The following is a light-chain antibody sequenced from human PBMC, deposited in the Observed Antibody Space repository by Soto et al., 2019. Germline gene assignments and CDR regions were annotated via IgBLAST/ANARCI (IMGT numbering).Light chain of an antibody. CDR1: QSITSSY. CDR2: GAS. V-gene: IGKV3-20*01. J-gene: IGKJ1*01. Sequence: EIVLTQSPGTLSLSTGERATLSCRASQSITSSYLAWYQQKPDQAPRLLIYGASSRATCIPDRFSGSGSGTDFTLSISRLEHEDFALYYCQQYPDWTFGQGTKVEIK. CDR3: QQYPDWT.